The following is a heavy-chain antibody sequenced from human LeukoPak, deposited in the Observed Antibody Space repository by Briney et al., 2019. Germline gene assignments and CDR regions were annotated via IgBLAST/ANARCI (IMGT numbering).Heavy chain of an antibody. J-gene: IGHJ3*02. V-gene: IGHV3-21*01. CDR2: ISSSSSYI. CDR1: GFTFSSYS. CDR3: ARAYSDLRGYSGCAALI. D-gene: IGHD5-12*01. Sequence: GGSLRLSCAASGFTFSSYSMNWVRQAPGKGLEWVSSISSSSSYIYYADSVKGRFTISRDNAKNSPYLQMNSLRAEDTAVYYCARAYSDLRGYSGCAALIWGQGTMVTVSS.